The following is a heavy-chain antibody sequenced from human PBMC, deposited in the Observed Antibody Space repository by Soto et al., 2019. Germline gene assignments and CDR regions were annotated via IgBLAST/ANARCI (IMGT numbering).Heavy chain of an antibody. V-gene: IGHV2-5*01. J-gene: IGHJ6*02. Sequence: SGPTLVKPTQTLTLTCTFSGFSLSTSGVGVGWIRQPPGKALEWLALIYWNDDKRYSPSLKSRLTITKDTSKNQVVLTMTNMDPVDTATYYCAHRLRDYYDSSGYYYYYYGMDVWGQGTTVTVSS. CDR1: GFSLSTSGVG. D-gene: IGHD3-22*01. CDR3: AHRLRDYYDSSGYYYYYYGMDV. CDR2: IYWNDDK.